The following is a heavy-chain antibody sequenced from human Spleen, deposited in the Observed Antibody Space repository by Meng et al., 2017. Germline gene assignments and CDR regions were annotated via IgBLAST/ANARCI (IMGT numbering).Heavy chain of an antibody. D-gene: IGHD3-9*01. J-gene: IGHJ4*02. CDR2: ISHDGSNK. CDR3: ARDLHQADILTD. V-gene: IGHV3-30*04. CDR1: GFTFSRYA. Sequence: GGSLRLSCAASGFTFSRYAMHWVRQAPGKGLEWVAVISHDGSNKYYADSVKGRFTISRDNSKNTLYLQMNSLRAEDTAVYYCARDLHQADILTDWGQGTLVTVSS.